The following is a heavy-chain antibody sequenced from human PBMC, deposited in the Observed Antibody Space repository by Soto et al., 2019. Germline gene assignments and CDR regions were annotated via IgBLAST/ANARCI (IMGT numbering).Heavy chain of an antibody. V-gene: IGHV4-30-4*01. CDR2: IYYSGST. D-gene: IGHD3-3*01. Sequence: SETLSLTCTVSGGSISSGDYYWSWIRQPPGKGLEWIGYIYYSGSTYYNPSLKSRVTISVDTSKNQFSLKLSSVTAADTAVYYCARSYYDFWSGYRRHYGMDVWGQGTTVTVSS. J-gene: IGHJ6*02. CDR1: GGSISSGDYY. CDR3: ARSYYDFWSGYRRHYGMDV.